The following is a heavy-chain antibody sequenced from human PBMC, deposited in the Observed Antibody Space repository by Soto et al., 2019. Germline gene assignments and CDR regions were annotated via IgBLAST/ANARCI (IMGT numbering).Heavy chain of an antibody. J-gene: IGHJ4*02. D-gene: IGHD5-12*01. CDR3: AKTLVSTTDNDQYQFYF. Sequence: SVKVSCKASGGTFSSYTISWVRQAPGQGLEWMGRIIPILGIANYAQKFQGRVTITADKSTSTAYMELSSLRSEDTAVYYCAKTLVSTTDNDQYQFYFWGQGSLVPVSS. CDR1: GGTFSSYT. CDR2: IIPILGIA. V-gene: IGHV1-69*02.